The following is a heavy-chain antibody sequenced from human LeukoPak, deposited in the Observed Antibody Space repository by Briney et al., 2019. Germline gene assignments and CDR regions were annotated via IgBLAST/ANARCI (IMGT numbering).Heavy chain of an antibody. CDR3: AKTPNIVVVVAATPYYFDY. V-gene: IGHV3-23*01. Sequence: PGGSLRLSCAASGFTFSSYAMSWVRQAPGKGLEWVSAISGSGGSTYYADSVKGRFTISRDNSKNTLYLQMNSLRAEDTAVYYCAKTPNIVVVVAATPYYFDYWGQGTLVTVPS. D-gene: IGHD2-15*01. CDR1: GFTFSSYA. J-gene: IGHJ4*02. CDR2: ISGSGGST.